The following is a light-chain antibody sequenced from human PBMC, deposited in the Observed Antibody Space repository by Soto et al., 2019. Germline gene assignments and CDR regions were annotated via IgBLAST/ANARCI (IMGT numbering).Light chain of an antibody. Sequence: EIVMTQSPATLSVSPGERAALSCRASQSVSRNLAWYQHKPGQAPRLLIYGASTRATGIPARFSGSGSGTEFTLTISSLQSEDFAVYYCQQYNNWPPGTFGQGTKLEI. V-gene: IGKV3D-15*01. CDR3: QQYNNWPPGT. CDR2: GAS. J-gene: IGKJ2*02. CDR1: QSVSRN.